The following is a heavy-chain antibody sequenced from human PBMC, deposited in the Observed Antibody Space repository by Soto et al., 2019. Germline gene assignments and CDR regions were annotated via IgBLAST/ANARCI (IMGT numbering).Heavy chain of an antibody. Sequence: QVQLVQSGAEVKKPGASVKVSCKASGYTFTSYAMHWVRQAPGQRIEWMGWINAGDGNTKYSQKFQGIVTITRDTAASTADMELSSLRSEDTAVYYCARSIVVVTAADYWGQLTLFNVSS. D-gene: IGHD2-21*02. CDR2: INAGDGNT. V-gene: IGHV1-3*01. CDR1: GYTFTSYA. CDR3: ARSIVVVTAADY. J-gene: IGHJ4*02.